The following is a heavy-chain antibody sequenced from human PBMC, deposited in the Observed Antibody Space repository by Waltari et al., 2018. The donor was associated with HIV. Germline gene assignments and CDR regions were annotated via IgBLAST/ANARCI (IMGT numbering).Heavy chain of an antibody. CDR3: ARGEGGYTYGYNWLDL. CDR1: GFSLSSFG. Sequence: QVRVVESGGSLVQPGWSRRLSCVASGFSLSSFGMHWVRQAPGKGLEWVALIWYDGSKKYYGDSVKGRFTIFSDKSKNTVFLQMTRLRVEDTATYYCARGEGGYTYGYNWLDLWGQGTVVTVSS. D-gene: IGHD1-26*01. V-gene: IGHV3-33*01. J-gene: IGHJ5*02. CDR2: IWYDGSKK.